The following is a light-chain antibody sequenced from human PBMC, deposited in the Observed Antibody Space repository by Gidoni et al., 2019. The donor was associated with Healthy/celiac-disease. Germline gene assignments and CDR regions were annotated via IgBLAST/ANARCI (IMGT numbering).Light chain of an antibody. CDR3: MQAIQTPLT. Sequence: DIVMTHSPLSLPVTPGEPASISCRSSQSLLHSNGYNYLDWYLQKPGQSTQLLIYLRYNRASGGPDRYRGSGSGTDFTLKISRVEAEDVGVYYCMQAIQTPLTFXGXNKVEIK. CDR2: LRY. CDR1: QSLLHSNGYNY. J-gene: IGKJ4*01. V-gene: IGKV2-28*01.